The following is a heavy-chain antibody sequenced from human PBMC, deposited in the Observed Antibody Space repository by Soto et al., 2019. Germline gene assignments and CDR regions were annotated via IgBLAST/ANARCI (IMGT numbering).Heavy chain of an antibody. CDR2: IYYSGST. CDR3: AHHGGWYPLPEYYMIL. V-gene: IGHV4-59*08. D-gene: IGHD1-20*01. J-gene: IGHJ6*03. CDR1: GGSIGNYY. Sequence: QVQLQESRPGLVKPSETLSLTCTVSGGSIGNYYWSWIRQPPGKGLEWIGYIYYSGSTNYNPSLKRRVILSIDMSKNLFSLMLSSVTAADAAVYYCAHHGGWYPLPEYYMILWGKGTTVTVSS.